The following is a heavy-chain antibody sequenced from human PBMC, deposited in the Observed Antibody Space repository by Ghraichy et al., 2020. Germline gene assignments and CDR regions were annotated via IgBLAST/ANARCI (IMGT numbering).Heavy chain of an antibody. J-gene: IGHJ6*02. V-gene: IGHV3-21*01. CDR1: GFTFSSYS. CDR3: ARIHESSSWYGYYYGMDV. CDR2: ISSSSSYI. Sequence: GGSLRLSCAASGFTFSSYSMNWVRQAPGKGLEWVSSISSSSSYIYYADSVKGRFTISRDNAKNSLYLQMNSLRAEDTAVYYCARIHESSSWYGYYYGMDVWGQGTTVTVSS. D-gene: IGHD6-13*01.